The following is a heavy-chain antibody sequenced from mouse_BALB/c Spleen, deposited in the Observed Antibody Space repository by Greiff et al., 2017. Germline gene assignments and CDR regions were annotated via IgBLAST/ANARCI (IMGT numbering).Heavy chain of an antibody. CDR1: GFNIKDYY. D-gene: IGHD2-14*01. Sequence: EVQLQQSGAELVRPGALVKLSCKASGFNIKDYYMHWVKQRPEQGLEWIGWIDPENGNTIYDPKFQGKASITADTSSNTAYLQLSSLTSEDTAVYYCAKGYRYDWFAYWGQGTLVTVSA. CDR2: IDPENGNT. CDR3: AKGYRYDWFAY. J-gene: IGHJ3*01. V-gene: IGHV14-1*02.